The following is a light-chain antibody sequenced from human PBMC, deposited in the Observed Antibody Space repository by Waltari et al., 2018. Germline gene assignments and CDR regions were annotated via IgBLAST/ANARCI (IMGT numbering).Light chain of an antibody. CDR3: SSQSSNDVVL. V-gene: IGLV2-14*03. Sequence: QSALTQPASVSGSPGQSVTIFCAGTSNDVGGYNSVSWYQDHPGQAPRVIIYDVSDRPSAVSDRLSVSKSGNTASLTISGLQAEDEADYYCSSQSSNDVVLFGGGTKLTVL. CDR2: DVS. J-gene: IGLJ2*01. CDR1: SNDVGGYNS.